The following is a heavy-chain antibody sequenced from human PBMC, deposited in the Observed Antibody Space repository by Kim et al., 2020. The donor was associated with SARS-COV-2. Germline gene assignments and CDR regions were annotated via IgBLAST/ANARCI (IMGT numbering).Heavy chain of an antibody. Sequence: DSVKGRFTISRDNAKNTLYLQMNSLRAEDTAVYYCATVGYYYDSSGYGDIWGQGTMVTVSS. V-gene: IGHV3-74*01. CDR3: ATVGYYYDSSGYGDI. J-gene: IGHJ3*02. D-gene: IGHD3-22*01.